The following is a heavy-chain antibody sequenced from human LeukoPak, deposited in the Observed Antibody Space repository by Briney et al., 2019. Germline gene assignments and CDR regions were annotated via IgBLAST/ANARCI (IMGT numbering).Heavy chain of an antibody. CDR3: VRDGGVSGYDLLDY. V-gene: IGHV3-7*01. D-gene: IGHD5-12*01. CDR1: GFAFSDYR. J-gene: IGHJ4*02. Sequence: GSLRLSCAASGFAFSDYRMTWVRQAPGKGLEWVAHINQDGSKEHYMDSVKARFTISRDNAKNSLSLQMNSLRAEDTAVYYCVRDGGVSGYDLLDYWGQGTLVTVSS. CDR2: INQDGSKE.